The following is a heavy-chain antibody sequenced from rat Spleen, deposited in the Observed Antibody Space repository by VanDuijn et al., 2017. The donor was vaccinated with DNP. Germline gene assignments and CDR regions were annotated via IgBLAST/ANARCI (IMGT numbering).Heavy chain of an antibody. CDR3: ATQSFSIAAIWFPY. D-gene: IGHD1-2*01. J-gene: IGHJ3*01. CDR1: GFIFSNYG. Sequence: EVQLVESGGGLVQPGRSLKLSCAVSGFIFSNYGMHWIRQAPKKGLEWVATISTSGSRTYYPDSVKGRFTISRDNAKSSLYLQMNSLKSEDTATYYCATQSFSIAAIWFPYWGQGTLVTVSS. CDR2: ISTSGSRT. V-gene: IGHV5-19*01.